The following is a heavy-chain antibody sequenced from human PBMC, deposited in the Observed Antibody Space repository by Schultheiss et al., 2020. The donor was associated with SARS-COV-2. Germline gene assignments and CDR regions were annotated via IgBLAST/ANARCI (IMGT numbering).Heavy chain of an antibody. J-gene: IGHJ4*02. Sequence: SETLSLTCTVSGGSISSSSYYWSWIRQHPGKGLEWIGYIYYSGSTYYNPSLKSRVTISVDTSKNQFSLKLSSVTAADTAVYYCARVPYGDPHFDYWGQGTLVTVSS. CDR2: IYYSGST. CDR1: GGSISSSSYY. D-gene: IGHD4-17*01. V-gene: IGHV4-31*03. CDR3: ARVPYGDPHFDY.